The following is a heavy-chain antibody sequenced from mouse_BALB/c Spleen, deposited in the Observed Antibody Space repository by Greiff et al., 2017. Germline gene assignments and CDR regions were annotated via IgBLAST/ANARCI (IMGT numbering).Heavy chain of an antibody. D-gene: IGHD1-1*01. J-gene: IGHJ4*01. CDR2: INPGSGGT. CDR1: GYSFTSYW. CDR3: ARDYYDAMDY. Sequence: QVHLQQSGTVLARPGASVKMSCKASGYSFTSYWMHWVKQRPGQGLEWIGVINPGSGGTNYNEKFKGKATLTADKSSSTAYMQLSSLTSDDSAVYFCARDYYDAMDYWGQGTSVTVSS. V-gene: IGHV1-54*01.